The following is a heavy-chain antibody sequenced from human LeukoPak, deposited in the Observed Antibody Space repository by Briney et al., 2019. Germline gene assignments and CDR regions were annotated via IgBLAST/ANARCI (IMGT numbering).Heavy chain of an antibody. Sequence: SETLSLTCTVSGGSISSGSDYWSWIRQPAGKGLEWIGRIYSGGSTDYNPSLKSRVTISMDTSKNQFSLKLSSVTAADTAVYYCAVWSNYYTSAFDIWGQGTMVTVSS. CDR1: GGSISSGSDY. J-gene: IGHJ3*02. CDR3: AVWSNYYTSAFDI. D-gene: IGHD3-3*01. CDR2: IYSGGST. V-gene: IGHV4-61*02.